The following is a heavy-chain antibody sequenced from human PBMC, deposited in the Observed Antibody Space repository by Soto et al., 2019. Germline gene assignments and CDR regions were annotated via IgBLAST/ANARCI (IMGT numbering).Heavy chain of an antibody. Sequence: EVQLVESGGGVVRPGGSLRLSCAASGFTFDDSGMSWVRQAPGKGLEWVSGINLNGGSTGYADSVKGRFTISRDNAKNSLYLQMNSLRAEDTALYYCARGRGYSYGWYFDYWGQGTLVTVSS. J-gene: IGHJ4*02. CDR1: GFTFDDSG. CDR3: ARGRGYSYGWYFDY. CDR2: INLNGGST. D-gene: IGHD5-18*01. V-gene: IGHV3-20*04.